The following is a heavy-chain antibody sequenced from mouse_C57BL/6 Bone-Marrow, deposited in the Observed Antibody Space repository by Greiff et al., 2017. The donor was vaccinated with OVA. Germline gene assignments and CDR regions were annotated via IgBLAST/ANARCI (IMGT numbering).Heavy chain of an antibody. V-gene: IGHV1-69*01. D-gene: IGHD1-1*01. CDR3: ARGGSTTVVATDY. J-gene: IGHJ2*01. Sequence: VQLQQSGAELVMPGASVKLSCKASGYTFTSYWMHWVKQRPGQGLEWIGEIDPSDSYTNYNQKFKGKSTLTVDKSSSTAYMQLSSLTSDDSAVYSCARGGSTTVVATDYWGQGTTLTVSS. CDR2: IDPSDSYT. CDR1: GYTFTSYW.